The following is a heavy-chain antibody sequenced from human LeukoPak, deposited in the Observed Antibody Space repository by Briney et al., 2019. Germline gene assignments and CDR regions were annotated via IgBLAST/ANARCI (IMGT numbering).Heavy chain of an antibody. J-gene: IGHJ4*02. Sequence: GGSLRLSCAASGFTFSSYSMNWVRQAPGKGLEWVSYISSSSSTIYYADSVKGRFTISRDNAKNSLYLQMNSLRAEDTAVYYCARDGTIFGVVIPIDYWGQGTLVTVSS. CDR2: ISSSSSTI. V-gene: IGHV3-48*01. CDR1: GFTFSSYS. CDR3: ARDGTIFGVVIPIDY. D-gene: IGHD3-3*01.